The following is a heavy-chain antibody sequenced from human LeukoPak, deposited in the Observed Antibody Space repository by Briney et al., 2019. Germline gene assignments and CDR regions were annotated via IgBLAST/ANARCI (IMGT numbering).Heavy chain of an antibody. CDR2: IYYSGST. V-gene: IGHV4-39*07. CDR3: ARLKYYYDSSGFYD. D-gene: IGHD3-22*01. Sequence: SETLSLTCTVSGGSISSSSYNWGWIRQPPGKGLEWIGSIYYSGSTYHNPSLKSRVTISVDTSKNQFSLKLSSVTAADTAVYYCARLKYYYDSSGFYDWGQGTLVTVSS. J-gene: IGHJ4*02. CDR1: GGSISSSSYN.